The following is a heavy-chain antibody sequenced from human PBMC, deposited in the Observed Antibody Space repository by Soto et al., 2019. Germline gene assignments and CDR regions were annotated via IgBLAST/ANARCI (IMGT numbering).Heavy chain of an antibody. CDR1: GGSFSGYY. V-gene: IGHV4-34*01. CDR3: ARGSGIVVVIQYYYYGMDV. D-gene: IGHD3-22*01. CDR2: INHSGST. J-gene: IGHJ6*02. Sequence: SSETLSLTCAVYGGSFSGYYWSWIRQPPGKGLEWIGEINHSGSTNYNPSLKSRVTISVDTSKNQFSLKLSSVTAADTAVYYCARGSGIVVVIQYYYYGMDVWGQGTTVTVSS.